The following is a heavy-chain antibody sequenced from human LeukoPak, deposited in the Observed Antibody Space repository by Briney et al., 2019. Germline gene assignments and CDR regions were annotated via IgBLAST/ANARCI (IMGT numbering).Heavy chain of an antibody. V-gene: IGHV3-48*03. CDR1: GFTFSSYE. CDR2: ISSSGSTI. D-gene: IGHD2/OR15-2a*01. Sequence: GGSLRLSCAASGFTFSSYEMNWVRQAPGKGLEWVSYISSSGSTIYYADSVKGRFTISRDNAKNSLYLQMNSLRAEDTAVYYCAREGNLALDYWGQGTLVTVSS. J-gene: IGHJ4*02. CDR3: AREGNLALDY.